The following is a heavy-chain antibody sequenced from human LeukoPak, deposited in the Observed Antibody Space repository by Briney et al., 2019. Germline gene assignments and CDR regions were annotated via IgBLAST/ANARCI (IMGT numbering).Heavy chain of an antibody. Sequence: ASVKVSCKASGYTFTSYDINWVRQATGQGLEWMGWMNPNSGNTGYAQKFQGRVTITRSTSISTAYMELSSLRSEDTAVYYCARSYYYDSSGYYYGNWFDPWGQGTLVTVSS. J-gene: IGHJ5*02. CDR2: MNPNSGNT. CDR1: GYTFTSYD. D-gene: IGHD3-22*01. V-gene: IGHV1-8*03. CDR3: ARSYYYDSSGYYYGNWFDP.